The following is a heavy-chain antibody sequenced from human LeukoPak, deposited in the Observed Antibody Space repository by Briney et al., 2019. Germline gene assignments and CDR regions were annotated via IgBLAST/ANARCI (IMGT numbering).Heavy chain of an antibody. J-gene: IGHJ4*02. CDR2: ISAYNGNT. V-gene: IGHV1-18*01. CDR3: ARDPEATVVTPVDY. D-gene: IGHD4-23*01. Sequence: ASVKVSCKASGYTFTSYGISWVRQAPGQGREWMGWISAYNGNTNYAQNLQGRVTMTTDTYTSTAYMELRSLRSDDTAVYYCARDPEATVVTPVDYWGQGTLVTVSS. CDR1: GYTFTSYG.